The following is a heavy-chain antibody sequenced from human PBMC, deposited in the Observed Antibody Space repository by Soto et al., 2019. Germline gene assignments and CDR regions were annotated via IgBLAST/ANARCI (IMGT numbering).Heavy chain of an antibody. CDR1: GYSFTSYW. Sequence: PGESLKISCKGSGYSFTSYWIGWVRQMPGKGLEWMGIIYPGDSDTRYSPSFQGQVTISADKSISTAYLQWSSLKASDTAMYYCARLAPAAISYYYYYMDVGGKGTRVTVSS. CDR3: ARLAPAAISYYYYYMDV. CDR2: IYPGDSDT. D-gene: IGHD2-2*01. J-gene: IGHJ6*03. V-gene: IGHV5-51*01.